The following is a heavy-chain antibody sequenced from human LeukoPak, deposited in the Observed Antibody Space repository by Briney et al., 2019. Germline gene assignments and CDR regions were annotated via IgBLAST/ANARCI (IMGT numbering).Heavy chain of an antibody. CDR1: GYTFTGYY. D-gene: IGHD1-26*01. CDR3: ARGLGAPPVGAFDI. V-gene: IGHV1-2*02. Sequence: ASVKVFCKASGYTFTGYYMHWVRQAPGQGLEWMGWINPNSGGTNYAQKFQGRVTMTRDTSISTVYMELSSLRSEDTAVYYCARGLGAPPVGAFDIWGQGTMVTVSS. CDR2: INPNSGGT. J-gene: IGHJ3*02.